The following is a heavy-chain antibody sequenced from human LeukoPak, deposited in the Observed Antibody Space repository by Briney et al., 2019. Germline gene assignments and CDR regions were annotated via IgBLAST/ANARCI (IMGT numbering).Heavy chain of an antibody. D-gene: IGHD3-10*01. V-gene: IGHV3-23*01. Sequence: PGGSLRLSCAASGFTFSSYAMSWVRQAPGKGLEWVSAISGSGGSTYYADSVKGRFTISRDNSKNTLYLQMNSLRAEDTAVCYCAKDPLSSEYYGSGSYLDYWGQGTLVTVSS. J-gene: IGHJ4*02. CDR2: ISGSGGST. CDR3: AKDPLSSEYYGSGSYLDY. CDR1: GFTFSSYA.